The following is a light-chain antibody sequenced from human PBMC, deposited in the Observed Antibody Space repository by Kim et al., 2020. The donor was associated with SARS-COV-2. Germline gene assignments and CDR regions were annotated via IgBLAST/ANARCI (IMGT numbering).Light chain of an antibody. Sequence: SPGERATLSCRVSQSVSSNYLAWYQQKPGQAPRLLIYGASSRATGIPDRFSGSGSGTDFTLTINRLEPEDFAVYYCQQFGSSLLTFGGGTKVDIK. CDR2: GAS. V-gene: IGKV3-20*01. J-gene: IGKJ4*01. CDR1: QSVSSNY. CDR3: QQFGSSLLT.